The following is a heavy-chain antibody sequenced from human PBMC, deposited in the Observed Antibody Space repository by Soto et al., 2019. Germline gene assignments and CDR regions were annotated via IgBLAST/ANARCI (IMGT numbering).Heavy chain of an antibody. CDR2: ISGSGGST. V-gene: IGHV3-23*01. CDR1: GFTFSSYA. J-gene: IGHJ6*03. D-gene: IGHD6-19*01. Sequence: GESLKISCAASGFTFSSYAMSWVRQAPGKGLEWVSAISGSGGSTYYADSVKGRFTISRDNSKNTLYLQMNSLRAEDTAVYYCAKKRWLVLGLDYYMDVWGKGTTVTVSS. CDR3: AKKRWLVLGLDYYMDV.